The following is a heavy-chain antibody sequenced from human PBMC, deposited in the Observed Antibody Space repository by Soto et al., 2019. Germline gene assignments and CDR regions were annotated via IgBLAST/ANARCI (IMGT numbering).Heavy chain of an antibody. J-gene: IGHJ4*02. D-gene: IGHD2-15*01. V-gene: IGHV2-70*04. CDR1: GFSRSTSGMR. CDR2: IDWDDDK. Sequence: GYGPALVNPTQTLALTCTFSGFSRSTSGMRVSWIRQPPGKALEWLARIDWDDDKFYNTSLKTRLTISKDSSKNQVVLTMTNMDPVDTATYYCARMFHCSGGTCPFDYWGQGALVTVSS. CDR3: ARMFHCSGGTCPFDY.